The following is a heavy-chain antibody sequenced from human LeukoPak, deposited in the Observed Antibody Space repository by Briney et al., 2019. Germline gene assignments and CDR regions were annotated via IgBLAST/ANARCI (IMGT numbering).Heavy chain of an antibody. CDR2: INHSGST. J-gene: IGHJ4*02. Sequence: PSETLSLTCAVYGGSFSGYYWSWIRQPPGKGLEWIGEINHSGSTNYNPSLKSRVTISVDTSKNQFSLKLSSVTAADTAVYYCARAQYSGSCFDYWGQGTLVTVSS. CDR1: GGSFSGYY. V-gene: IGHV4-34*01. CDR3: ARAQYSGSCFDY. D-gene: IGHD1-26*01.